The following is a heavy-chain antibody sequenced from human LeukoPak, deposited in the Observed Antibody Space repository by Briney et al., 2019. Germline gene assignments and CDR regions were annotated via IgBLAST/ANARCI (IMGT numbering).Heavy chain of an antibody. D-gene: IGHD3-10*01. CDR3: ARGRVVTDDYYGSGSLYYFDY. Sequence: SETLSLTCTVSGGSISSYYWSWIRQPPGKGLEWIGYIYYSGSTNYNPSLKSRVTISVDTSKNQFSLNLSSVTAADTAVYYCARGRVVTDDYYGSGSLYYFDYWGQGTLVTVSS. CDR1: GGSISSYY. V-gene: IGHV4-59*01. J-gene: IGHJ4*02. CDR2: IYYSGST.